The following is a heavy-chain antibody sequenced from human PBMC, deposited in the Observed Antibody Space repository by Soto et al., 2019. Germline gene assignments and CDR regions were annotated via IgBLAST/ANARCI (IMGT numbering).Heavy chain of an antibody. D-gene: IGHD6-19*01. V-gene: IGHV3-23*01. CDR2: ISGSGGST. J-gene: IGHJ4*02. Sequence: GSLRLSCAASGFTFSSYAMSWVRQAPGKGLEWVSVISGSGGSTYYADSVKGRFTISRDNSKNTLYLQMNSLRAEDTAVYYCANPPYRSGWYVDYWGQGTLVTVSS. CDR1: GFTFSSYA. CDR3: ANPPYRSGWYVDY.